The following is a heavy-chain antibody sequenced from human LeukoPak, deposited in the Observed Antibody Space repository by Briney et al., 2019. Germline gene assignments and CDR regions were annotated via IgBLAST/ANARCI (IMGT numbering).Heavy chain of an antibody. CDR2: IYYSGST. CDR1: GGSISSYY. CDR3: AREYKGSGSYRPGYYYYYYMDV. J-gene: IGHJ6*03. V-gene: IGHV4-59*01. D-gene: IGHD3-10*01. Sequence: SETLSLTYTVSGGSISSYYWSWIRQPPGKGLEWIGYIYYSGSTNYNPSLKSRVTISVDTSKNQFSLKLSSVTAADTAVYYCAREYKGSGSYRPGYYYYYYMDVWGKGTTVTISS.